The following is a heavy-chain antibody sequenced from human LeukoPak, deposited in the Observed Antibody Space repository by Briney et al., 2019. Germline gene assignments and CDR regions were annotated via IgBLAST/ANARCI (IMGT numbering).Heavy chain of an antibody. CDR1: GGFMSRYY. CDR2: IYTSEST. V-gene: IGHV4-4*07. CDR3: AREDYGDYTVFDY. Sequence: PSETLSLTCTVSGGFMSRYYGSWLRQPAGKGLEWIRRIYTSESTNYNPALKSRVTMSVDTSKKQFSLKLSSVTAADTAVYYCAREDYGDYTVFDYWGQGTLVTVSS. D-gene: IGHD4-17*01. J-gene: IGHJ4*02.